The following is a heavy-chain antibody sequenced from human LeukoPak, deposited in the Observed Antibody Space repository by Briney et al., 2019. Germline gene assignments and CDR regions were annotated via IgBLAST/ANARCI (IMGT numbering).Heavy chain of an antibody. CDR2: IYHSGST. D-gene: IGHD3-22*01. V-gene: IGHV4-38-2*02. CDR1: GGYISSYY. CDR3: ARVFYDSSGYYRPGAFDI. J-gene: IGHJ3*02. Sequence: PSETLSLTCTVSGGYISSYYWSWIRQPPGKGLEWIGSIYHSGSTYYNPSLKSRVTISVDTSKNQFSLKLSSVTAADTAVYYCARVFYDSSGYYRPGAFDIWGQGTMVTVSS.